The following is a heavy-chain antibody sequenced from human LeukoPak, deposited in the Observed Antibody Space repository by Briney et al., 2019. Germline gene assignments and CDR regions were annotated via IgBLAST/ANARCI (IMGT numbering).Heavy chain of an antibody. CDR1: GFTFDDYA. J-gene: IGHJ3*02. CDR2: ISWNSVSI. CDR3: ARESMASYAFDI. D-gene: IGHD2/OR15-2a*01. V-gene: IGHV3-9*03. Sequence: PGGSLRLSCAASGFTFDDYAMHWVRQAPGKGLEWVSSISWNSVSIGYADSVKGRFTISRDNAKNSLYLQVNSLRAEDMALYHCARESMASYAFDIWGQGTMVTVSS.